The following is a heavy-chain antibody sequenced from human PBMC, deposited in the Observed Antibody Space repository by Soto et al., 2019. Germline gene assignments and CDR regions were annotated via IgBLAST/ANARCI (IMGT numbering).Heavy chain of an antibody. J-gene: IGHJ5*02. V-gene: IGHV4-30-4*01. CDR1: GGSISSGDYY. CDR3: AGIQSKRLSGLDP. D-gene: IGHD5-18*01. CDR2: IYYSGST. Sequence: PSETLSITCTVSGGSISSGDYYFSLIRQPPGKGLEWIGYIYYSGSTYYNPSLKSRVTISVDTSKNQFSLKLSSVTAADTAVYYCAGIQSKRLSGLDPWGQGTLVT.